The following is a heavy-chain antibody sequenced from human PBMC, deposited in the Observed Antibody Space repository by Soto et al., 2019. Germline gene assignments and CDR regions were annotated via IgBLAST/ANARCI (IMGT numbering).Heavy chain of an antibody. CDR1: GFSFSSHW. Sequence: GGSLRLSCAASGFSFSSHWMTWVRRAPGRGLEWLANINQDGRQTYYIDSVKGRFTITRDNTENSLFLHMTSLSAEDTAIYYCARDQKHANWFAPWGQGTLVTVSS. CDR3: ARDQKHANWFAP. CDR2: INQDGRQT. J-gene: IGHJ5*02. V-gene: IGHV3-7*05.